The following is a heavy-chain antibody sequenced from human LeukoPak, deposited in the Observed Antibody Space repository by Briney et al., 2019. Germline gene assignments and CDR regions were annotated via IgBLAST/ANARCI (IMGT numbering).Heavy chain of an antibody. V-gene: IGHV4-59*08. CDR2: ISYIGST. Sequence: SETLSLTCAVSTDSFSSHYWTWIRQPPGKGLEWIGYISYIGSTNYNPSLESRVTTSIDTSKNQFSLRLSSVTAADTAVYYCARLWVVVPAARVYFDYWGQGTLVTVSS. CDR3: ARLWVVVPAARVYFDY. D-gene: IGHD2-2*01. CDR1: TDSFSSHY. J-gene: IGHJ4*02.